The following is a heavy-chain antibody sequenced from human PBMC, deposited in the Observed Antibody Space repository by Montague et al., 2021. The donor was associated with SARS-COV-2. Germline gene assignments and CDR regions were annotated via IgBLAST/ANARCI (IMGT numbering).Heavy chain of an antibody. J-gene: IGHJ4*02. V-gene: IGHV5-10-1*01. Sequence: QSGAEVKKSGESLRISCRGSGYDFTRYWISWVRQMPGKGLEWMGRINPADSQTNYSPSFQGQVTISVDKSITAAYLQWSSLKPSDTAIYYCARSQHCGSDCYFACWGQGSLVTVSS. CDR1: GYDFTRYW. D-gene: IGHD2-21*02. CDR2: INPADSQT. CDR3: ARSQHCGSDCYFAC.